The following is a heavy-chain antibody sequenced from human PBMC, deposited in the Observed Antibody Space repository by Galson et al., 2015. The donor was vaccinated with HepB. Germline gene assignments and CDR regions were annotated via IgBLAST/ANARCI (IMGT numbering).Heavy chain of an antibody. D-gene: IGHD4-17*01. CDR2: ISSSSSTI. CDR3: ARGVGGDYEGPDY. CDR1: GFTFSSYS. J-gene: IGHJ4*02. V-gene: IGHV3-48*04. Sequence: SLRLSCAASGFTFSSYSMNWVRQAPGKGLEWVSYISSSSSTIYYADSVKGRFTISRDNAKNSLYLQMNSLRAEDTAVYYCARGVGGDYEGPDYWGQGTLVTVSS.